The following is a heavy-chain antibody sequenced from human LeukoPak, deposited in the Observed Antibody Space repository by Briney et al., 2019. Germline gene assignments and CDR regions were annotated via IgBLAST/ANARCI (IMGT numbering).Heavy chain of an antibody. Sequence: GGSLRLSCAASGFTFSSYAMHWVRQAPGKGLEWVAVISYDGSNKYYADSVKGRFTISRDNSKNTLYLQMNSLRAEDTAVYYCARGADGYSYGGNTDAFDIWGQGTMVTVSS. J-gene: IGHJ3*02. V-gene: IGHV3-30-3*01. CDR3: ARGADGYSYGGNTDAFDI. D-gene: IGHD5-18*01. CDR2: ISYDGSNK. CDR1: GFTFSSYA.